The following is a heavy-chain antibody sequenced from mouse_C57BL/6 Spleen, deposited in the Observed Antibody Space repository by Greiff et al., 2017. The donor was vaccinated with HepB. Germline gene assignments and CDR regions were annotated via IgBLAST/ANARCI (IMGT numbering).Heavy chain of an antibody. Sequence: QVHVKQSGAELARPGASVKLSCKASGYTFTSYGISWVKQRTGQGLEWIGEIYPRSGNTYYNEKFKGKATLTADKSSSTAYMELRSLTSEDSAVYFCAREGLFSYFDYWGQGTTLTVSS. J-gene: IGHJ2*01. CDR2: IYPRSGNT. CDR1: GYTFTSYG. CDR3: AREGLFSYFDY. V-gene: IGHV1-81*01. D-gene: IGHD3-3*01.